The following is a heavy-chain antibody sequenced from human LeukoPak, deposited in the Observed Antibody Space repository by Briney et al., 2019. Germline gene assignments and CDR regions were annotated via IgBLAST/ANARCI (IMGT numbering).Heavy chain of an antibody. D-gene: IGHD3-10*01. CDR1: GFTFSSYG. V-gene: IGHV3-30*03. J-gene: IGHJ4*02. CDR3: ARLSGSGSFYDY. Sequence: PGGSLRLSCAASGFTFSSYGMHWVRQAPGKGLEWVAVISYDGSNKYYADSVKGRFTISRDNSKNTLYLQMNSLRADDTAVYYCARLSGSGSFYDYWGQGTLVTVSS. CDR2: ISYDGSNK.